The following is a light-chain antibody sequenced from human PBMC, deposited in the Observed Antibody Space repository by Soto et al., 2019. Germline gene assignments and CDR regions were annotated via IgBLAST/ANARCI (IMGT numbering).Light chain of an antibody. CDR2: KAS. CDR1: QSISSW. V-gene: IGKV1-5*03. Sequence: DIQMTQSPSTLSSSVGDRVAITCLSSQSISSWLAWYQQEPGKAPKLLIYKASSLESGVPSRFSGSGSGTEFTLTISSLQPDDFATYYCQQYNSYSPWTFGQGTKVDSK. J-gene: IGKJ1*01. CDR3: QQYNSYSPWT.